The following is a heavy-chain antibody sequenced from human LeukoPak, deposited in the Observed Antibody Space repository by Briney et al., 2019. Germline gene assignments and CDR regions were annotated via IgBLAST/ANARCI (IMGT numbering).Heavy chain of an antibody. J-gene: IGHJ4*02. CDR3: AKHPSAGNFDY. V-gene: IGHV3-23*01. D-gene: IGHD6-25*01. CDR2: ISGSGGST. Sequence: GGSLRLSCAASGFTFSSYAMSWVRQAPGKGLEWLSVISGSGGSTYYADSVKGRFTISRDNSKNTLYLQMNRLRGEDTAVYYCAKHPSAGNFDYWGQGTLVTVSS. CDR1: GFTFSSYA.